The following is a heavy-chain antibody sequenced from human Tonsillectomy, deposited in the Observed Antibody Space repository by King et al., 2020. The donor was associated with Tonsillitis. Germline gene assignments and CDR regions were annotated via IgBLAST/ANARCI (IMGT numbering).Heavy chain of an antibody. CDR2: IYYSGST. V-gene: IGHV4-59*01. D-gene: IGHD1-7*01. J-gene: IGHJ6*03. CDR1: VGSISGYY. Sequence: VQLQESVPGLVKPSETLSLTCTVSVGSISGYYWCGIRQPPGKGLEWIGYIYYSGSTNYHPPLQCRVTISVDTSKNQFSLKLSSVSAADTAVYYCAREATGTTGYYMDVWGKGTTVTVSS. CDR3: AREATGTTGYYMDV.